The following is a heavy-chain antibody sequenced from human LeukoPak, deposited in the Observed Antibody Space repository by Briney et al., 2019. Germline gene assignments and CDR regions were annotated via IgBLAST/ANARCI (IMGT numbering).Heavy chain of an antibody. CDR3: AARPRMPPRFDN. Sequence: PGGSLRLSCAGSGFTFSSYPMSWVRQAPGKGLQWVSAISNGGGSAYYADSVKGRLTISRDNSKSTLYLQMNSLRAEDTAIYYCAARPRMPPRFDNWGQGTLVTVSS. V-gene: IGHV3-23*01. CDR1: GFTFSSYP. CDR2: ISNGGGSA. J-gene: IGHJ4*02. D-gene: IGHD1-14*01.